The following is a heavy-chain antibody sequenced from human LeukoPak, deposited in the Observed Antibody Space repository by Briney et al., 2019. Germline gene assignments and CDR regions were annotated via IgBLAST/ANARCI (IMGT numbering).Heavy chain of an antibody. V-gene: IGHV3-23*01. CDR3: AKAEGGYGYYYMDV. CDR2: ISGSGGST. J-gene: IGHJ6*03. Sequence: PGGSLRLSCAASGFTFSSYAMSWVRQAPGKGLEWVSAISGSGGSTYYADSVKGRFTISGDNSKNTLYLQMNSLRAEDTAVYYCAKAEGGYGYYYMDVWGKGTTVTVSS. D-gene: IGHD3-22*01. CDR1: GFTFSSYA.